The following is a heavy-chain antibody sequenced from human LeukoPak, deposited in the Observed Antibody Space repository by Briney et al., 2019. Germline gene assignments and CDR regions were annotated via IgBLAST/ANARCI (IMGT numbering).Heavy chain of an antibody. V-gene: IGHV3-23*01. CDR2: ISDSDGNT. CDR3: ASALRIYYYFDY. D-gene: IGHD1-26*01. J-gene: IGHJ4*02. CDR1: GFTFSSYA. Sequence: PGGSLRLSCAASGFTFSSYAMSWVRQAPGKGLEWVSAISDSDGNTYYADSVKGRFTISRDNSKNTLYLQMNSLRAEDTAVYYCASALRIYYYFDYWSQGTLVTVSS.